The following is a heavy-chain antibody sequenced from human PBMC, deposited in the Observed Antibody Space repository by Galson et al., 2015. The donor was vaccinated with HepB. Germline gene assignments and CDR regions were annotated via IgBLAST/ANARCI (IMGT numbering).Heavy chain of an antibody. V-gene: IGHV1-69*13. D-gene: IGHD3-10*01. CDR1: GGTFSSYA. CDR3: ARDRGLWFGELKGPYYYYGMDV. CDR2: IIPIFGTA. Sequence: SVKVSCKASGGTFSSYAISWVRQAPGQGLEWMGGIIPIFGTANYAQKFQGRVTITADESTSTAYMELSSLRSEDTAVYYCARDRGLWFGELKGPYYYYGMDVWGQGTTVTVSS. J-gene: IGHJ6*02.